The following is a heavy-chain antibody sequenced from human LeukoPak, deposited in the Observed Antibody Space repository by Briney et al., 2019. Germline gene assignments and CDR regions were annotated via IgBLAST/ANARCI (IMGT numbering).Heavy chain of an antibody. CDR3: VRAKGDY. Sequence: SETLSLTCTVSGGSISSGSYHWSWIRQPAGKGLEWIGRIYTSGSTNYNPSLKSRVTISVDTSKNQFSLKLSSVTAADTAVYYCVRAKGDYWGPGTLVTVSS. J-gene: IGHJ4*02. CDR2: IYTSGST. V-gene: IGHV4-61*02. CDR1: GGSISSGSYH.